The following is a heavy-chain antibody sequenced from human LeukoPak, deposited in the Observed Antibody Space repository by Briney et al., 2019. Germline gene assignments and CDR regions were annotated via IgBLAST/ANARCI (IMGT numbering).Heavy chain of an antibody. D-gene: IGHD6-19*01. V-gene: IGHV3-7*03. CDR3: ARGPHREYLEQWLTGQFGY. Sequence: GGSLRLSCAASGFTFSSYWMSWVRQAPGKGLEWVANIKQDGSEKYYVDSVKGRFTISRDNAKNSLYLQMNSLRAEDTAVYYCARGPHREYLEQWLTGQFGYWGQGTLVTVPS. CDR1: GFTFSSYW. J-gene: IGHJ4*02. CDR2: IKQDGSEK.